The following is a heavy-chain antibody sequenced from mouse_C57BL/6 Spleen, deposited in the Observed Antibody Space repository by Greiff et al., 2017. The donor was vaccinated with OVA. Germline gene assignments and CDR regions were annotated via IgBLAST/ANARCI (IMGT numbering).Heavy chain of an antibody. CDR3: ARGVSTYPACFAY. J-gene: IGHJ3*01. CDR1: GYTFTSYD. CDR2: IYPRGGST. D-gene: IGHD5-1*01. Sequence: VKLQESGPELVKPGASVKLSCKASGYTFTSYDINWVKQRPGQGLEWIGGIYPRGGSTKYNEKFKGKATLTVDTSSSTAYMELHSLTSVDSAVYFCARGVSTYPACFAYWGKGTLVTVSA. V-gene: IGHV1-85*01.